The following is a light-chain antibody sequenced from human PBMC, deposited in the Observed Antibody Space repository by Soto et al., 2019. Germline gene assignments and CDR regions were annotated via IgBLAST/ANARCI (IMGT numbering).Light chain of an antibody. V-gene: IGKV1-39*01. CDR3: QQTSNAPWT. CDR2: AAS. Sequence: IQMTQSPSSLSASVGDSVTITCRASQTITSYLNWYQQRPGKAPNLLIYAASSLQSGVPSRFSGSGSGTDFTLTISSLQPEDFATYYCQQTSNAPWTFGQGTKVDIK. J-gene: IGKJ1*01. CDR1: QTITSY.